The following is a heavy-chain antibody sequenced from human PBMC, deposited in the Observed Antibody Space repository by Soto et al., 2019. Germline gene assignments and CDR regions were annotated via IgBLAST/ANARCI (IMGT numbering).Heavy chain of an antibody. Sequence: SETLSLTCNVSGGSISSHYWSWIRQPPGKGLEWIGYIYYTGSTNYNPSLKSRVSISVDTSNNQFSLRLRSVTAADTAVYYCARPDNYFFYMDVWGKGTTVTVAS. V-gene: IGHV4-59*08. CDR1: GGSISSHY. CDR2: IYYTGST. CDR3: ARPDNYFFYMDV. J-gene: IGHJ6*03.